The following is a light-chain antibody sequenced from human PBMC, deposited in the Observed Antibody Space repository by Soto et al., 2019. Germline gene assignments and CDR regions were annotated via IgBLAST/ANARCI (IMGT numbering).Light chain of an antibody. V-gene: IGKV3-15*01. CDR2: GAS. CDR3: PQYGTWPPNLLT. J-gene: IGKJ4*01. Sequence: EIVMTQSPVTLSVSPGEGATLSCRASQSISSSLAWYQQKPGQPPKLLIFGASTRATGIPARFSGSGSGTEFTLTIPRLQSEDSAIYYCPQYGTWPPNLLTFGGGTKVEI. CDR1: QSISSS.